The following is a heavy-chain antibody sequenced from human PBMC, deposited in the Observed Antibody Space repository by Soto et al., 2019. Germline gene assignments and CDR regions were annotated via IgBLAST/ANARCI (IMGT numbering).Heavy chain of an antibody. CDR2: ISSSGSTI. Sequence: QVQLVESGGGLVKPGGSLRLSCAASGFSFSDYYMSWIRQAPGKGLEWISYISSSGSTIYYADSVKGRFTVSRDNAKDSPSLQVNSLRADEPAVHYGATNGYCSRDAGSYAAYVSGQRSTVIVS. V-gene: IGHV3-11*01. D-gene: IGHD2-15*01. CDR3: ATNGYCSRDAGSYAAYV. CDR1: GFSFSDYY. J-gene: IGHJ6*02.